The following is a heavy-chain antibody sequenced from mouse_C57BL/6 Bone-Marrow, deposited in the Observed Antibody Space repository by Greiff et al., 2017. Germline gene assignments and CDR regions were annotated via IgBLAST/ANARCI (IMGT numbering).Heavy chain of an antibody. CDR2: IYPGSGST. D-gene: IGHD2-5*01. Sequence: VQLQQPGAELVKPGASVKMSCTASGFTFTSYWITWVKQRPGQGLEWIGYIYPGSGSTNYNEKFKGKATLTVDTSSSTAYLQLSSLTSDDSAVYDCARPYSSKYWYFDVWGTGTTVTVSS. J-gene: IGHJ1*03. CDR1: GFTFTSYW. V-gene: IGHV1-55*01. CDR3: ARPYSSKYWYFDV.